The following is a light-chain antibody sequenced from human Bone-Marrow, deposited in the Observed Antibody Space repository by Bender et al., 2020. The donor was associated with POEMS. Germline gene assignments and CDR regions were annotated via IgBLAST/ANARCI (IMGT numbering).Light chain of an antibody. V-gene: IGLV2-23*01. CDR2: EGS. Sequence: QSALTQPASVSGSPGQSVTISCTGTSYVSWYQQHPGKAPKVMIYEGSKRPSGVSNRFSGSKSGSTASLTISGLQAEDEADYYCCSFAGSSIFYVFGTGTKVTVL. J-gene: IGLJ1*01. CDR3: CSFAGSSIFYV. CDR1: SY.